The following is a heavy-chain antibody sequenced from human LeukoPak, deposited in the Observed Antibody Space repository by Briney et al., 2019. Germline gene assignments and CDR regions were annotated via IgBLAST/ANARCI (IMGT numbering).Heavy chain of an antibody. D-gene: IGHD3-9*01. J-gene: IGHJ4*02. CDR1: GYTFTSYG. V-gene: IGHV1-18*01. Sequence: ASVKVSCKASGYTFTSYGISWVRQAPGQGLEWMGWISAYNGNTNYAQKLQGRVTMTTDTSTSTAYMELRSLRSDDTAVYYCARDTYDILIGVSYFDYWGQGTLVTVSS. CDR2: ISAYNGNT. CDR3: ARDTYDILIGVSYFDY.